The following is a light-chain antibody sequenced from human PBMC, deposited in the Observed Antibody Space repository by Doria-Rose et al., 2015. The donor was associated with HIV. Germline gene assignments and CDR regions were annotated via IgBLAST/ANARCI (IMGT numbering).Light chain of an antibody. CDR1: QSVSAHY. J-gene: IGKJ1*01. Sequence: TQSPGTLSLSPGERATLSCRASQSVSAHYLAWYQQRPGQSPRLLIYGASSRSTDIPDRFSGSGSGTDFTLSVNRLEPEDFAVYYCHQYASSLTFGQGTKVEIK. V-gene: IGKV3-20*01. CDR2: GAS. CDR3: HQYASSLT.